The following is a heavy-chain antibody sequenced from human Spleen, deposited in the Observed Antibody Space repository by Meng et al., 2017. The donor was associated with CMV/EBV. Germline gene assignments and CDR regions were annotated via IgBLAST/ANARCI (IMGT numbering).Heavy chain of an antibody. Sequence: SETLSLTCAVYGGSFSGYYWSWIRQPPRKGLEWIGEINHSGSTNYNPSLKSRVTISVDTSKNQFSLKLSSVTAADTAVYYCARGVAAGGFDYWGQGTLVTVSS. CDR2: INHSGST. CDR3: ARGVAAGGFDY. D-gene: IGHD6-13*01. CDR1: GGSFSGYY. V-gene: IGHV4-34*01. J-gene: IGHJ4*02.